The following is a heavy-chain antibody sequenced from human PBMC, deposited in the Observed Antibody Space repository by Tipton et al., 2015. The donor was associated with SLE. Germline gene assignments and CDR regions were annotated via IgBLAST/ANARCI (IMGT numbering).Heavy chain of an antibody. Sequence: TLSLTCAVYGGSISAYYWGWIRQPPGKGLEWLGTIYHSGTTYYNPSLKSRLTLSIDTSKNQFSLKLSSVTAADTAVYYCVRLELPATKADYWGPGTLVTVSS. J-gene: IGHJ4*02. CDR2: IYHSGTT. CDR1: GGSISAYY. CDR3: VRLELPATKADY. V-gene: IGHV4-38-2*01. D-gene: IGHD5-24*01.